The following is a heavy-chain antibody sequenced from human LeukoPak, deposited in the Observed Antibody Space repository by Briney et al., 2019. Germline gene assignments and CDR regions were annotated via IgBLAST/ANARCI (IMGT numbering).Heavy chain of an antibody. Sequence: ASVKVSCKVSGYTLTELSMHWVRQAPGKGLEWMGGFDPEDGETIYAQKFQGRVTMTEDTSTDTAYMELSSLRSEDTAVYYCARDFSSDYDSSGYYSGAFDIWGQGTMVTVSS. CDR3: ARDFSSDYDSSGYYSGAFDI. V-gene: IGHV1-24*01. CDR1: GYTLTELS. CDR2: FDPEDGET. D-gene: IGHD3-22*01. J-gene: IGHJ3*02.